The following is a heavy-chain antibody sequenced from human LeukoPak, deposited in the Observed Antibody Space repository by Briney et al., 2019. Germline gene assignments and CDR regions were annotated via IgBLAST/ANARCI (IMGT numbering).Heavy chain of an antibody. CDR3: VTVTRRPHYFDY. J-gene: IGHJ4*02. D-gene: IGHD4-17*01. CDR1: GFTFSSYA. V-gene: IGHV3-30*02. Sequence: GGSLRLSCAASGFTFSSYATIWVRQAPGKGLEWVAFIRYDGSNKYYADSVKGRFTISRDNSKNTLYLQMNSLRAEDTAVYYCVTVTRRPHYFDYWGQGTLVTVSS. CDR2: IRYDGSNK.